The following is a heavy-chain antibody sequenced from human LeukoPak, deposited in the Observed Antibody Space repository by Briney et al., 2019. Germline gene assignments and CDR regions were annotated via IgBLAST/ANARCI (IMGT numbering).Heavy chain of an antibody. CDR1: GGSISSFY. CDR2: IYDGGNT. V-gene: IGHV4-59*01. CDR3: ARDSWLGSNRAFDY. J-gene: IGHJ4*02. D-gene: IGHD4-11*01. Sequence: SETLSLTCTVSGGSISSFYWSWIRQPPGKGLEWIGNIYDGGNTNYNPSLKSRVTISADTSKYQFSLRLRSVTAADPAVYYCARDSWLGSNRAFDYWGQGTLVTVSS.